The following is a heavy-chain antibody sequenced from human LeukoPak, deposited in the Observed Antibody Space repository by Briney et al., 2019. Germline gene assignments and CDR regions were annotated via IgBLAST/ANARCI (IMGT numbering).Heavy chain of an antibody. CDR1: GGSISSYY. J-gene: IGHJ3*02. Sequence: SETLSLTCTVSGGSISSYYWSWIRQPAGKGLEWIGRIYSSGSTNYNPSLKSRVTISVLTSKNRFSLKLSSVTAADTAVYYCATLTGGDDAFDIWGQGTMVTVSS. V-gene: IGHV4-4*07. D-gene: IGHD4-23*01. CDR2: IYSSGST. CDR3: ATLTGGDDAFDI.